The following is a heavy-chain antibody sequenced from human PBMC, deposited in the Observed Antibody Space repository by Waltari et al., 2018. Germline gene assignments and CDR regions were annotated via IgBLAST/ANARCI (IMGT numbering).Heavy chain of an antibody. Sequence: QVQLVQSGAEVKKPGASVKVSCKASGYTFTSYYMHWVRQAPGQGLEWMGIINPSGGSTSYAPKFQGIVTMTRDTSTSTVYMELSSLRSEDTAVYYCARDLPPTTVFDYWGQGTLVTVSS. D-gene: IGHD4-4*01. CDR3: ARDLPPTTVFDY. V-gene: IGHV1-46*01. CDR2: INPSGGST. CDR1: GYTFTSYY. J-gene: IGHJ4*02.